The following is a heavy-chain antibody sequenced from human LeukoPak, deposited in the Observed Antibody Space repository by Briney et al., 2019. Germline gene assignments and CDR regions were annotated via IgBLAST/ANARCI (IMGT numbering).Heavy chain of an antibody. V-gene: IGHV3-23*01. Sequence: GGSLRLSCAGSGFPFSIHGMNWVRQAPGKGLEWVSGISPGGGPTYYADSVKGRFTISRDDSKNTLYLQMNNLRAEDTAIYYCARDRSITNFGVVRRNKAGTLDVWGKGTTVIVSS. D-gene: IGHD3-3*01. CDR3: ARDRSITNFGVVRRNKAGTLDV. J-gene: IGHJ6*04. CDR1: GFPFSIHG. CDR2: ISPGGGPT.